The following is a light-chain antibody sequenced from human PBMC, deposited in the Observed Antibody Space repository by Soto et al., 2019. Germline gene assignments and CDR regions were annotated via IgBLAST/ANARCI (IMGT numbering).Light chain of an antibody. Sequence: DIQMTQSPSTLFASVGDRVTITCRASQSISSWLAWYQQKPGKAPKLLIYDASSLESGVPSRFSGSGSGTEFTLTISSLQLEDFATYYGQQYNSFWTFGEGAKVE. J-gene: IGKJ1*01. CDR3: QQYNSFWT. CDR2: DAS. V-gene: IGKV1-5*01. CDR1: QSISSW.